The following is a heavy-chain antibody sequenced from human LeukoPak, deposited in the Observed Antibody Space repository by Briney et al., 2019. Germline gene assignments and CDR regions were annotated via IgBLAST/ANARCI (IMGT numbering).Heavy chain of an antibody. J-gene: IGHJ4*02. V-gene: IGHV3-74*01. CDR1: GFTFGTYW. D-gene: IGHD5-24*01. CDR3: ARDVIRDGYNYYYFDY. Sequence: GGSLRLSCGASGFTFGTYWMHWVRQAPGKGLVWVSGINSDGGTTTYADSVKGRFTISRDNAKNSLYLQMNSLRAEDTAVYYCARDVIRDGYNYYYFDYWGQGTLVTVSS. CDR2: INSDGGTT.